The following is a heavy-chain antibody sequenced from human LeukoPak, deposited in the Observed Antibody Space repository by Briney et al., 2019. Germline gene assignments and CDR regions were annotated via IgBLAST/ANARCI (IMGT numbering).Heavy chain of an antibody. V-gene: IGHV4-34*01. J-gene: IGHJ4*02. D-gene: IGHD2-8*01. CDR3: ASGGGYASY. Sequence: KSSETLSLTCAVYGGSFSGYYWSWIRQPPGKGLEWIGEINHSGSTNYNPSLKSRVTISVDTSKNQFSLKPSSVTAADTAVYYCASGGGYASYWGQGTLVTVSS. CDR2: INHSGST. CDR1: GGSFSGYY.